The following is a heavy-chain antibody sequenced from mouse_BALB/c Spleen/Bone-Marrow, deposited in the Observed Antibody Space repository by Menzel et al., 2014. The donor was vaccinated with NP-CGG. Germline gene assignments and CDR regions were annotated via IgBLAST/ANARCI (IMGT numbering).Heavy chain of an antibody. D-gene: IGHD1-1*01. J-gene: IGHJ3*01. Sequence: EVKLVESGAELVKPGASVKLSCTASGFNIKDTYMHWVKQRPEQGLEWIGGIDPANGNTKYDPKFQGKATITADTSSNTAYLQLSSLTSEDTAVYYCAPYYYGSSLFAYWGQGTLVTVSA. V-gene: IGHV14-3*02. CDR1: GFNIKDTY. CDR2: IDPANGNT. CDR3: APYYYGSSLFAY.